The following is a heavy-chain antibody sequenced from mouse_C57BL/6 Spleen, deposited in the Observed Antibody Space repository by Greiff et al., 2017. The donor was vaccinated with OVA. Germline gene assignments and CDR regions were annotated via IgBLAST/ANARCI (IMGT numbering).Heavy chain of an antibody. CDR3: ARHYSIPFAY. CDR2: ISSGSSTI. Sequence: EVQLVESGGGLVKPGGSLKLSCAASGFTFSDYGMHWVRQAPEQGLEWVAYISSGSSTIYYADTVKGRFTIFRDNAKNTLFLQMTSVRAEDTAMYYCARHYSIPFAYWGKGTLVTVAA. D-gene: IGHD2-5*01. J-gene: IGHJ3*01. CDR1: GFTFSDYG. V-gene: IGHV5-17*01.